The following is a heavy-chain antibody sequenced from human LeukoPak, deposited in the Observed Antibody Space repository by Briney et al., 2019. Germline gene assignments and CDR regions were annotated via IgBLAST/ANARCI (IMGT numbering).Heavy chain of an antibody. Sequence: PGGSLRLSCAASGFTFSSYWIHWVRQAPGKGPVWVSHINSDGSSATYADSVKGRLTISRDNAKNTVYLEMNSLRAEDTAVYYCARGGVGCFDYWGQGALVTVSS. D-gene: IGHD6-19*01. V-gene: IGHV3-74*01. CDR1: GFTFSSYW. CDR2: INSDGSSA. J-gene: IGHJ4*02. CDR3: ARGGVGCFDY.